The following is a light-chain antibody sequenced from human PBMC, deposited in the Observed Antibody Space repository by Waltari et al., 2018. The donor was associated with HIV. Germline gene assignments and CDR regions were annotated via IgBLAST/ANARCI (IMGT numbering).Light chain of an antibody. Sequence: ENVLTQSPGALSLSPGERATLSCRASQSVSSTYMAWYQQRPGQAPRLLIYGASSRATGIPDRFLGSGSRTDFTLTINRLEPEDFAVYYCQQYSTSPFTLGQGTRLEIK. J-gene: IGKJ5*01. CDR2: GAS. V-gene: IGKV3-20*01. CDR3: QQYSTSPFT. CDR1: QSVSSTY.